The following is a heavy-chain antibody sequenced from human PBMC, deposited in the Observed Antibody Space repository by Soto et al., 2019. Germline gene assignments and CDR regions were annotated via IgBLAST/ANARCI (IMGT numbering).Heavy chain of an antibody. CDR1: GGSISSSSYY. CDR2: IYYSGST. J-gene: IGHJ4*02. CDR3: ARSPMGLLFRYYFDY. Sequence: SETLSLTCTVSGGSISSSSYYWGWIRQPPGKGLEWIGSIYYSGSTYYNPSLKSRVTISVDTSKNQFSLKLNSVTTADTAVYYCARSPMGLLFRYYFDYWGQGTLVTVSS. D-gene: IGHD2-21*02. V-gene: IGHV4-39*01.